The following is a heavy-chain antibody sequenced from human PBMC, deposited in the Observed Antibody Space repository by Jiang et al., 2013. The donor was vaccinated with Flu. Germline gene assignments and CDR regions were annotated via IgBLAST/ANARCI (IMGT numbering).Heavy chain of an antibody. CDR3: ARDLGLYCSSTSCYAATSDVDV. J-gene: IGHJ6*02. Sequence: GAEVKKPGSSVKVSCKASGGTFSSYAISWVRQAPGQGLEWMGGIIPIFGTANYAQKFQGRVTITADESTSTAYMELSSLRSEDTAVYYCARDLGLYCSSTSCYAATSDVDVWGQGTTVTVSS. D-gene: IGHD2-2*01. V-gene: IGHV1-69*01. CDR2: IIPIFGTA. CDR1: GGTFSSYA.